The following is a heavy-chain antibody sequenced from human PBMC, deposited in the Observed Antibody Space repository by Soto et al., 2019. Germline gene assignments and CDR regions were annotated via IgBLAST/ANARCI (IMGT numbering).Heavy chain of an antibody. CDR3: ARDSAPDSSGWYYFDY. Sequence: GGSLRLSCAASGFTFSSYSMNWVRQAPGKGLEWVSSISSSSSYIYSADSVKGRFTISRDNAKNSLYLQMNSLRAEDTAVYYCARDSAPDSSGWYYFDYWGQGTLVTVSS. D-gene: IGHD6-19*01. V-gene: IGHV3-21*01. J-gene: IGHJ4*02. CDR2: ISSSSSYI. CDR1: GFTFSSYS.